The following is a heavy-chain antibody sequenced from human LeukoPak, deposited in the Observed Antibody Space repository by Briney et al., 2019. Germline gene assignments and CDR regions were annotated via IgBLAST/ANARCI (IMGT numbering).Heavy chain of an antibody. J-gene: IGHJ6*03. CDR2: IIPIFGTA. Sequence: GASVKVSCKASGYTFTSYGVSWVRQAPGQGLEWMGGIIPIFGTANYAQKFQGRVTITADKSTSTAYMELSSLRSEDTAVYYCARVTVTTLLVHYYYMDVWGKGTTVTVSS. CDR1: GYTFTSYG. CDR3: ARVTVTTLLVHYYYMDV. D-gene: IGHD4-17*01. V-gene: IGHV1-69*06.